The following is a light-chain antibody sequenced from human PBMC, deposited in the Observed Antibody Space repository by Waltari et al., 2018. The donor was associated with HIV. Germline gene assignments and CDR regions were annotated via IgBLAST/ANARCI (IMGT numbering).Light chain of an antibody. J-gene: IGKJ2*03. Sequence: EIVLKQSPATLSLSPGERATHPCGASQSVSNNYLAWYQQKPGLPPRTLIYDASSRAAGIPDRFSGSGSGTDFTLTISRLETEDYAVYYCHQYGSSISYSFGQGTKLEIK. V-gene: IGKV3D-20*01. CDR2: DAS. CDR1: QSVSNNY. CDR3: HQYGSSISYS.